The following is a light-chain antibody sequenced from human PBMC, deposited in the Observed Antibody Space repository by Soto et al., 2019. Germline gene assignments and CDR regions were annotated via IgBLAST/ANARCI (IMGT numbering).Light chain of an antibody. J-gene: IGLJ2*01. Sequence: SYELTQPPSVSVAPGKTARITCGGNNIGSKSVHWHQQKPGQAPVLVIYYDSHRPSGIPERFSGSNSGNTATLTISRVEAGDEADYYCQVWDSSSAHAVFGGGTKLTVL. CDR2: YDS. CDR1: NIGSKS. CDR3: QVWDSSSAHAV. V-gene: IGLV3-21*04.